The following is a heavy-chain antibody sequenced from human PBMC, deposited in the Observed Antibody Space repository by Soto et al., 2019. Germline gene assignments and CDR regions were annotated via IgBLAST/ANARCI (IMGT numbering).Heavy chain of an antibody. Sequence: QVQLVQSGAEVKKPGSSLKVSCKAPEGTFSSYTISWFRQAPGQGLEWMGRIIPILGIANYAQKFQGRVTITADKSTSTAYMELSSLRSEDTAVYYCASGHCSGGSCWYFDYWGQGTLVTVSS. CDR1: EGTFSSYT. D-gene: IGHD2-15*01. V-gene: IGHV1-69*02. CDR2: IIPILGIA. J-gene: IGHJ4*02. CDR3: ASGHCSGGSCWYFDY.